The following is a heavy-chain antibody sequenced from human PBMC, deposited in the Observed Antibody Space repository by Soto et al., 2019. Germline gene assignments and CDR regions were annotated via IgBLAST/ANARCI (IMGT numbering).Heavy chain of an antibody. Sequence: SETLSLTCTVSGDSISTYYWSWIRQPPGKGLQWIGYIFYSGGTAYNPSLESRVSISLDMSKKQFSLKLNSVTAADTAAYYCAGVQLVQKVIDYWGQGTQVTVSS. D-gene: IGHD6-13*01. CDR2: IFYSGGT. CDR1: GDSISTYY. CDR3: AGVQLVQKVIDY. J-gene: IGHJ4*02. V-gene: IGHV4-59*01.